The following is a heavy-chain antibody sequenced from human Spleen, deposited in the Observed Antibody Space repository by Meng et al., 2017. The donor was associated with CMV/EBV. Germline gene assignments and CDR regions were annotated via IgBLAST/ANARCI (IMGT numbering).Heavy chain of an antibody. J-gene: IGHJ6*02. D-gene: IGHD2-2*01. CDR3: ARDLRYCSSTSCPAGDYYYGMDV. CDR1: GFTFSSYA. CDR2: ISYDGSNK. Sequence: GGSLRLSCAASGFTFSSYAMHWVRQAPGKGLEWVAVISYDGSNKYYADSVKGRFTISRDNSKNTLYLQMNSLRAEDTAVYYCARDLRYCSSTSCPAGDYYYGMDVWGQGTTVTVSS. V-gene: IGHV3-30*04.